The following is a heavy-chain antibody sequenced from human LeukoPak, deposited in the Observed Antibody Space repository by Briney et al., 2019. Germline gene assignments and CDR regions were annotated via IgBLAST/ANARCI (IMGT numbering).Heavy chain of an antibody. CDR1: GGSISSYY. D-gene: IGHD3-10*01. CDR3: ARAPYYYGSGSYYKRYFDL. V-gene: IGHV4-59*12. Sequence: SETLSLTCTVSGGSISSYYWSWIRQSPGKGLEWIGYIYYSGSTNYNPSLKSRVTISVDTSKNQFSLKLSSVTAADTAVYYCARAPYYYGSGSYYKRYFDLWGRGTLVTVSS. CDR2: IYYSGST. J-gene: IGHJ2*01.